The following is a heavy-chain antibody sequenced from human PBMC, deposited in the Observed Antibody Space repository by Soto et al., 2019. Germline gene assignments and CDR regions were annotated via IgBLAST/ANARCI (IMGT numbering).Heavy chain of an antibody. CDR3: ARGGGVGVAGSAAFDM. J-gene: IGHJ3*02. CDR2: INPATGSA. D-gene: IGHD3-3*01. V-gene: IGHV1-2*05. CDR1: GYPVTAYY. Sequence: QLHLVQSGAVVKKPGASVTVSCSASGYPVTAYYMHWVRQAPGRGLEWMGGINPATGSAKYTLTFQGRVPMTRDTATRTVFMELRGLTSEDTVFFYCARGGGVGVAGSAAFDMWGQGTLVTVSS.